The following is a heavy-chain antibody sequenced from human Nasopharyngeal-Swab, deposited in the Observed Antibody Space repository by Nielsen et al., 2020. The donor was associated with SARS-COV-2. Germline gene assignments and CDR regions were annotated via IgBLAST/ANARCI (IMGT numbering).Heavy chain of an antibody. CDR2: INHSGST. Sequence: WIRQRPGKGLEWIGEINHSGSTNYNPSLKSRVTISVDTSKNQFSLKLCSVTAADTAVYYCARDPGSGSFYFDYWGQGTLVTVSS. J-gene: IGHJ4*02. CDR3: ARDPGSGSFYFDY. D-gene: IGHD3-22*01. V-gene: IGHV4-34*01.